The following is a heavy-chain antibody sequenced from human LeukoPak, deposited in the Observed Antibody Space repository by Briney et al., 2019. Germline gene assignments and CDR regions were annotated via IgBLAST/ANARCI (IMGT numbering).Heavy chain of an antibody. CDR2: IYYSGST. V-gene: IGHV4-59*12. D-gene: IGHD5-12*01. CDR3: ARDWDSGYDRPYYYYYYYMDV. Sequence: PSETLSLTCTVSGGSISGYYWSWIRQPPGKGLEWLGYIYYSGSTNYNPSLKSRVTISVDTSKNQFSLKLSSVTAADTAVYYCARDWDSGYDRPYYYYYYYMDVWGKGTTVTVSS. CDR1: GGSISGYY. J-gene: IGHJ6*03.